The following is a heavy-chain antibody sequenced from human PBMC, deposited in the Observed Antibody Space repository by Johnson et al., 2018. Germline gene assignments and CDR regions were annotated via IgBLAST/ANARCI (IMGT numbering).Heavy chain of an antibody. Sequence: QVQLVESGGGVVQPGRSLRLSCAASGFTFSSYGMHWVRQAPGKGLEWVAVISYDGSNKYYADSVKGRFTISRDNSKNTRYLKMNSLRAEETAVYYCAKEGGMEWEYDGPVQYWGPGTLVTVSS. CDR2: ISYDGSNK. V-gene: IGHV3-30*18. D-gene: IGHD1-26*01. CDR1: GFTFSSYG. CDR3: AKEGGMEWEYDGPVQY. J-gene: IGHJ1*01.